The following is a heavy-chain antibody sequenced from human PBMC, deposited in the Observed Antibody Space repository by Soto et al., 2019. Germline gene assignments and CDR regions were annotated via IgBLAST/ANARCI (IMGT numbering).Heavy chain of an antibody. CDR2: ISSTTNYI. J-gene: IGHJ4*02. CDR1: GFTFTRYS. CDR3: ARESEDLTSNFDY. V-gene: IGHV3-21*06. Sequence: GGSLRLSCAASGFTFTRYSMNWVRQAPGKGLEWVSSISSTTNYIYYGDSMKGRFAISRDNAKNSLYLEMNSLRAEDTAVYYCARESEDLTSNFDYWGQGTLVTVSS.